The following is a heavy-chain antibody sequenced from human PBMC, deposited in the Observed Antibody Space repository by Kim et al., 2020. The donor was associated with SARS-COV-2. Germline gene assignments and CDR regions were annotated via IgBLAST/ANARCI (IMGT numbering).Heavy chain of an antibody. Sequence: GGSLRLSCAASGFTFSSYEMNWVRQAPGKGLEWVSYISTSASTIYYADSVKGRFTISRDNAKNSLYLQMNSLRAEDTAVYYCARGKSWSYFDYWGHRPLVTVSS. D-gene: IGHD3-3*01. CDR1: GFTFSSYE. V-gene: IGHV3-48*03. CDR2: ISTSASTI. J-gene: IGHJ4*01. CDR3: ARGKSWSYFDY.